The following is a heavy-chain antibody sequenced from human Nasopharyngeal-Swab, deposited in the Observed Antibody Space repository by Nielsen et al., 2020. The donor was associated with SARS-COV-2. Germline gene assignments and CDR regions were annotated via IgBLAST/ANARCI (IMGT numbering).Heavy chain of an antibody. CDR2: IYSGGST. J-gene: IGHJ4*02. Sequence: GGSLRLSCAASGFTVSSNYMSWVRQAPGKGLEGVSVIYSGGSTYYADSVKGRFTISRDNSKNTLYLQMNSLRAEDTAVYYCARWGGDDYVWGSYNYYFDYWGQGTLVTVSS. CDR1: GFTVSSNY. CDR3: ARWGGDDYVWGSYNYYFDY. V-gene: IGHV3-53*01. D-gene: IGHD3-16*01.